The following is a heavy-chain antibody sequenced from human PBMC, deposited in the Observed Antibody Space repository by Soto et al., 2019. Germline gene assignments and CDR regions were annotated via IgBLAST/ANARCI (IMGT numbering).Heavy chain of an antibody. V-gene: IGHV3-23*01. CDR1: GFTFSTQV. CDR3: AKISCISTNCYVVSAAGSYFDS. Sequence: EVQLLESGGGLVQPGVSLSLTCAASGFTFSTQVMSWVRQAPGKGLEWVSAMSGSRGCTYYADSVTGRFTISRDNSKNTLYLQMNSLRAEDTAVYYCAKISCISTNCYVVSAAGSYFDSWGQGTRVIVSS. D-gene: IGHD2-2*01. CDR2: MSGSRGCT. J-gene: IGHJ4*02.